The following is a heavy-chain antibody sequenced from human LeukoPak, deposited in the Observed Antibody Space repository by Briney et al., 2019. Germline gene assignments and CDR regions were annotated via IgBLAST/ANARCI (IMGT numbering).Heavy chain of an antibody. CDR3: AKDPSATVTPNYFDY. CDR1: GFTFSSYG. V-gene: IGHV3-30*02. CDR2: IRYDGSNK. D-gene: IGHD4-11*01. Sequence: PGGSLRLSCAASGFTFSSYGMHWVRQAPGKGLEWVAFIRYDGSNKYYADSVKGRFTISRDNSKNTLYLQMNSLRAEDTAVYYCAKDPSATVTPNYFDYWGQGTLVTVSS. J-gene: IGHJ4*02.